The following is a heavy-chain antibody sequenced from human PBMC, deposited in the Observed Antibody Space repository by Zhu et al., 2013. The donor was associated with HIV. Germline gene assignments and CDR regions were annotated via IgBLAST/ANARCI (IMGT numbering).Heavy chain of an antibody. CDR3: ARDAPQVGLYSKGDRHFDH. CDR2: ISARNGNK. CDR1: GYTFTDYG. V-gene: IGHV1-18*01. D-gene: IGHD4-4*01. J-gene: IGHJ4*02. Sequence: QVQLLQSGPDIKKPGASVKVSCKASGYTFTDYGFSWVRQAPGQGLEWMGWISARNGNKNYAQKFHGRVTMTIDRSTSTAYMELRSLRSDDTAYYFCARDAPQVGLYSKGDRHFDHWGQGALVTVSS.